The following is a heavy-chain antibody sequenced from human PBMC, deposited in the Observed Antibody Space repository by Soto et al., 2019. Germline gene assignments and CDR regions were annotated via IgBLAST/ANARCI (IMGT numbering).Heavy chain of an antibody. D-gene: IGHD3-22*01. Sequence: GGSLRLSCAASEFTFSNYAMSWVRQAPGKGLEWVSAISYGGGTTYYADSVKGRFTISRDNSKNTLYLQMNSLGAEDTAVYYCAKNPGYYYDSTGYRFDHWGQGTLVTVSS. CDR1: EFTFSNYA. J-gene: IGHJ4*02. V-gene: IGHV3-23*01. CDR3: AKNPGYYYDSTGYRFDH. CDR2: ISYGGGTT.